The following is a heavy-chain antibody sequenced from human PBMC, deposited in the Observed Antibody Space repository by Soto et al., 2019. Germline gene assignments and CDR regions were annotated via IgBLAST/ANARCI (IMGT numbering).Heavy chain of an antibody. D-gene: IGHD4-17*01. CDR1: GGSFTNSSYY. Sequence: PXATLSLTCTVSGGSFTNSSYYWGWIRQSPGKGLEWIGSVYYRGRSYSKSSVKSRVTISVDTSKNRFSLSLNSVTASDTAVYFCVSKRTTVPTQAYFDYWGPGALVTVSS. CDR2: VYYRGRS. CDR3: VSKRTTVPTQAYFDY. J-gene: IGHJ4*02. V-gene: IGHV4-39*01.